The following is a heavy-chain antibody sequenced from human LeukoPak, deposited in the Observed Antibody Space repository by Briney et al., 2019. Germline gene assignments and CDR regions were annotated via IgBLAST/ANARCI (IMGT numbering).Heavy chain of an antibody. V-gene: IGHV3-30*04. CDR3: ARDSRAAGLAFDY. Sequence: GGSLRLSCAASGFTFSSYAMHWVRQAPGKGLEWVAVISYDGSNKYYADSVKGRFTISRDNSKSTLYLQMNSLRAEDTAVYYCARDSRAAGLAFDYWGQGTLVTVSS. CDR2: ISYDGSNK. CDR1: GFTFSSYA. D-gene: IGHD3-10*01. J-gene: IGHJ4*02.